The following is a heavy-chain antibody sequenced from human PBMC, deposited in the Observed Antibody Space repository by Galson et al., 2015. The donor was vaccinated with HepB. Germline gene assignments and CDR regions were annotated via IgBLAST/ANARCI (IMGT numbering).Heavy chain of an antibody. CDR3: ARDRSETAHEDRPLHS. CDR1: GFTFRSYW. J-gene: IGHJ4*02. V-gene: IGHV3-7*01. Sequence: SLRLSCAVSGFTFRSYWMSWVRQAPGKGLEWVANIKQDGSQKYFSDSVKGRFTISRDNAKNSLYLQMNSLRGEDTAVYYCARDRSETAHEDRPLHSWGQGTLVTVSS. CDR2: IKQDGSQK.